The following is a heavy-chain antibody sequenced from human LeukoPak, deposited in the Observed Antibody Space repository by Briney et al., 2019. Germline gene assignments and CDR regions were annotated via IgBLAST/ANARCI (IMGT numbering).Heavy chain of an antibody. CDR3: AELGITKIGGV. CDR1: GFTFGSYS. CDR2: ISSSSSYI. D-gene: IGHD3-10*02. Sequence: GGSLRLSCAASGFTFGSYSMNWVRQAPGKGLEWVSSISSSSSYIYYADSVKGRFTISRDNAKNSLYLQMNSLRAEDTAVYYCAELGITKIGGVWGKGTTVTISS. V-gene: IGHV3-21*01. J-gene: IGHJ6*04.